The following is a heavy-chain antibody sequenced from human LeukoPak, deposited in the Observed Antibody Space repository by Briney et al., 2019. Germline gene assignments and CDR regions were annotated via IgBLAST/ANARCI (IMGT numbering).Heavy chain of an antibody. V-gene: IGHV3-74*01. CDR2: INSDGSST. CDR1: GFTFSSYW. J-gene: IGHJ4*02. Sequence: GGSLRLSCAASGFTFSSYWMHWVRQAPGKGLVWVSRINSDGSSTSYADSVKGRFTISRDDAKNTLYLQMNSLRAEDTAVYYCARETYDSSGYYYLDYWGQGTLVTVSS. CDR3: ARETYDSSGYYYLDY. D-gene: IGHD3-22*01.